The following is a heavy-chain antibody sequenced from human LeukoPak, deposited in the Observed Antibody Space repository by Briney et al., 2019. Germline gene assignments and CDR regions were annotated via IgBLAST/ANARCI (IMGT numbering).Heavy chain of an antibody. D-gene: IGHD3-22*01. V-gene: IGHV3-20*04. CDR1: GFTFDEYG. CDR2: IDWNGGST. J-gene: IGHJ4*02. Sequence: PGGSLRLSCAASGFTFDEYGMSWVRQTPGKGLEWVAGIDWNGGSTGYADSVKGRFTTSRNNAKNSLYLQMNSLRAEDTALYYCARRAMIAVATPAVDYWGQGTLVTVSS. CDR3: ARRAMIAVATPAVDY.